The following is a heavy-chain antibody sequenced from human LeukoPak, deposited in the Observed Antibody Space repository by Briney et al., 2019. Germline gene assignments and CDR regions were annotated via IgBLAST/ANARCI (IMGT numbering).Heavy chain of an antibody. CDR3: ARVGGIAAATYYYYYYYMDV. CDR1: GGSISSSSYY. J-gene: IGHJ6*03. D-gene: IGHD6-13*01. CDR2: IYYSGST. Sequence: PSETLSLTCTVSGGSISSSSYYWGWIRQPPGKGLEWIGSIYYSGSTYYNPSLKSRVTISVDTSKNQFSLKLSSVTAADTAVYYCARVGGIAAATYYYYYYYMDVWGKGTTVTVSS. V-gene: IGHV4-39*07.